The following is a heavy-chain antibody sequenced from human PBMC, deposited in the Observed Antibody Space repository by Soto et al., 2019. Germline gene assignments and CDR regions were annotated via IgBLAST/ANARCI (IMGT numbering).Heavy chain of an antibody. Sequence: SETLSLTCTVSGGSISSSSYYWGWIRQPPGKGLEWIGSIYYSGSTYYNPSLKSRVTISVDTSKNQFSLKLSSVTAADTAVYYCARYYVGYSSSWYVAGYWGQGTLVTVSS. CDR3: ARYYVGYSSSWYVAGY. CDR1: GGSISSSSYY. D-gene: IGHD6-13*01. CDR2: IYYSGST. V-gene: IGHV4-39*01. J-gene: IGHJ4*02.